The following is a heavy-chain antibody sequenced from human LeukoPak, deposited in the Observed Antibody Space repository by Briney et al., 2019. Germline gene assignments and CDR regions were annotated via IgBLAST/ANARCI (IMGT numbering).Heavy chain of an antibody. D-gene: IGHD1-26*01. V-gene: IGHV1-2*06. CDR2: INPNSGGT. CDR1: GGTFSSYA. CDR3: ARDPKKYSGLLDDY. J-gene: IGHJ4*02. Sequence: ASVKVSCKASGGTFSSYAISWVRQAPGQGLEWMGRINPNSGGTNYAQKFQGRVTMTRDTSISTAYMELSRLRSDDTAVYYCARDPKKYSGLLDDYWGQGTLVTVSS.